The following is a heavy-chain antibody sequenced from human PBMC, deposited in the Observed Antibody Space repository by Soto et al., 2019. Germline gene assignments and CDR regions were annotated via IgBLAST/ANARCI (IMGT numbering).Heavy chain of an antibody. CDR2: INHSGST. J-gene: IGHJ4*02. Sequence: SETLSLTCTVSGDSITSGYYWSWIRQPPGKGLEWIGEINHSGSTNYNPSLKSRVTISVDTSKNQFSLKLSSVTAADTAVYYCARQVGGWAPWYFDYWGQGTLVTVSS. CDR1: GDSITSGYY. V-gene: IGHV4-38-2*02. CDR3: ARQVGGWAPWYFDY. D-gene: IGHD6-19*01.